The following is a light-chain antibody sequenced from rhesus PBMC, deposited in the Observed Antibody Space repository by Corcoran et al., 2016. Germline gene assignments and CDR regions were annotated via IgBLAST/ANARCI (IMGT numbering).Light chain of an antibody. CDR2: GAS. V-gene: IGKV3-10*01. CDR3: YQHSSGFT. J-gene: IGKJ3*01. CDR1: QSVSSY. Sequence: QVILTQSPATLSLSPGERATLSCRASQSVSSYLAWYQQKPGQAPRLLIYGASRRATGIPDRVSGSGSGTDFTLTISSLEPEDVGVYHCYQHSSGFTFGPGTKLDIK.